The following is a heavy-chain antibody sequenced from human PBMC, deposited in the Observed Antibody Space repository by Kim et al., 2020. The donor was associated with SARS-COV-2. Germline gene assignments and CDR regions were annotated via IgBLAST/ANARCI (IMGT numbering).Heavy chain of an antibody. Sequence: GGSLRLSCAASGFTFSNAWMSWVRQAPGKGLEWVGRIKSKTDGGTTDYAAPVKGRFTISRDDSKNTLYLQMNSLKTEDTAVYYCTTVGYPRSGGTPPDYWGQGTLVTVSS. J-gene: IGHJ4*02. CDR3: TTVGYPRSGGTPPDY. V-gene: IGHV3-15*01. CDR2: IKSKTDGGTT. D-gene: IGHD2-15*01. CDR1: GFTFSNAW.